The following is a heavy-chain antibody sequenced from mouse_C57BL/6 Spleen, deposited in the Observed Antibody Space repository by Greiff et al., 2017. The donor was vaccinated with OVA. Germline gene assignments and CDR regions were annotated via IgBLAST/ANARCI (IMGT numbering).Heavy chain of an antibody. J-gene: IGHJ1*03. V-gene: IGHV5-16*01. D-gene: IGHD2-2*01. Sequence: EVKLMESEGGLVQPGSSMKLSCTASGFTFSDYYMAWVRQVPKKGLEWVANINYDGSSTYYLDSLKSRFIISRDNAKNILYLQMSSLKSEDTATYYCARDGIYYGYDVWYFDVWGTGTTVTVSS. CDR3: ARDGIYYGYDVWYFDV. CDR1: GFTFSDYY. CDR2: INYDGSST.